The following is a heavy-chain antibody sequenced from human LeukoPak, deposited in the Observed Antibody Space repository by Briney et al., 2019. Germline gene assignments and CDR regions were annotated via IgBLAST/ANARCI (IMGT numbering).Heavy chain of an antibody. CDR1: GFTFSSCG. Sequence: GRSLRLSCAASGFTFSSCGMHWVRQAPGKGLEWVAVISYDGSNKYYADSVKGRFTISRDNSKNTLYLQMNSLRAEDTAVYYCAKAYYYDSSGYSPDYWGQGTLVTVSS. J-gene: IGHJ4*02. D-gene: IGHD3-22*01. CDR3: AKAYYYDSSGYSPDY. V-gene: IGHV3-30*18. CDR2: ISYDGSNK.